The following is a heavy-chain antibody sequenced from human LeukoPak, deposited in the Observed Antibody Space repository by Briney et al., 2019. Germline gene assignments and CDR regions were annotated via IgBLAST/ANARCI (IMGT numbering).Heavy chain of an antibody. CDR1: GFTFRSYA. CDR3: ARGPLVPAP. V-gene: IGHV3-7*01. D-gene: IGHD2-2*01. CDR2: IKQDGSEK. J-gene: IGHJ5*02. Sequence: PGGSLRLSCAASGFTFRSYAMSWVRQAPGKGLEWVANIKQDGSEKYYVDSVKGRFTISRDNAKNSLYLQMNSLRAEDTAVYYCARGPLVPAPWGQGTLVTVSS.